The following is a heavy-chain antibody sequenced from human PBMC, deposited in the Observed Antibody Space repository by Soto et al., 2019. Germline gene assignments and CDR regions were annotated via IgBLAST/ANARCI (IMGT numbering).Heavy chain of an antibody. CDR1: GFTFSNYG. Sequence: QVQLVESGGGVVQPGKSLRLSCAASGFTFSNYGMHWVRQAPGKGLEWVAVIWYDGSNKYYVDSVKGRFTISRDNSKNTLYLQINRLRAEDTAVYYCARDLYSDSWSLVDYYYYGLDVWGQGTTVTVSS. D-gene: IGHD6-13*01. V-gene: IGHV3-33*01. J-gene: IGHJ6*02. CDR2: IWYDGSNK. CDR3: ARDLYSDSWSLVDYYYYGLDV.